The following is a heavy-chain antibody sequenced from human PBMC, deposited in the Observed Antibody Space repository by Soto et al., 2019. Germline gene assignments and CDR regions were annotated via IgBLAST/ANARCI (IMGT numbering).Heavy chain of an antibody. CDR1: GFTFSSYT. Sequence: LRLSCAASGFTFSSYTLNWVRQAPGKGLEWVSSISSSSNYIYYADSVKGRFTISRDNAKNSLYLQMNSLRAEDTAVYYCARGHDSFDYWGQGTLVTVSS. J-gene: IGHJ4*02. D-gene: IGHD3-22*01. CDR2: ISSSSNYI. V-gene: IGHV3-21*01. CDR3: ARGHDSFDY.